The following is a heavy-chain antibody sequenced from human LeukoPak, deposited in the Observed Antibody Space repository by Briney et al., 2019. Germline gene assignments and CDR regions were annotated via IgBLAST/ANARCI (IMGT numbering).Heavy chain of an antibody. CDR2: IYHSGST. CDR1: GGSISSSSYY. D-gene: IGHD5-24*01. J-gene: IGHJ4*02. V-gene: IGHV4-39*07. Sequence: SSETLSLTCTVSGGSISSSSYYWGWIRQPPGKGLEWIGEIYHSGSTNYNPSLKSRVTIFVDKSKNQFSLQLSSVTAADTAVYYCAREGRDGYNLGYWGQGTLVTVSS. CDR3: AREGRDGYNLGY.